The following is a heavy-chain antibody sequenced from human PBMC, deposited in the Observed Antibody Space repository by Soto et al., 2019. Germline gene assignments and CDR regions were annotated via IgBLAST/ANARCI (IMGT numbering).Heavy chain of an antibody. Sequence: LSLTCSVYGGSFSGYYWSWVRQPQGKGLEWIGEINHSGSTNYNPSLKSRVTISVDTSKNQFSLKLSSVTAVDAAVYYCASDRGCYGSGSEYYVRVYYYYGMDVWGQGTTVTVS. CDR2: INHSGST. J-gene: IGHJ6*02. V-gene: IGHV4-34*01. CDR3: ASDRGCYGSGSEYYVRVYYYYGMDV. CDR1: GGSFSGYY. D-gene: IGHD3-10*01.